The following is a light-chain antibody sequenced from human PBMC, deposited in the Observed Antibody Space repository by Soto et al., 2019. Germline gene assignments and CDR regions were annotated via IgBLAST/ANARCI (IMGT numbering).Light chain of an antibody. J-gene: IGKJ1*01. CDR3: HQYKTYST. Sequence: DFQLTQSPSTLSASVGDRVSITFRASQSLNNRLAWYQQKPGKAPKLLIYDASTLESGVSSRFRGTGSETECTLTITDLQADDLATYFCHQYKTYSTFGEGTKVDIK. CDR2: DAS. CDR1: QSLNNR. V-gene: IGKV1-5*01.